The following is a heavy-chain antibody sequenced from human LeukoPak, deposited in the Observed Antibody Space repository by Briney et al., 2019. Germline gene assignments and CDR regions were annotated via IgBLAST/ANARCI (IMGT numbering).Heavy chain of an antibody. CDR2: IYNDGRT. J-gene: IGHJ3*02. D-gene: IGHD3-22*01. V-gene: IGHV3-53*01. CDR1: GFTFTKFW. Sequence: GESLRLSCEASGFTFTKFWMSWVRQAPGKGLEWVSLIYNDGRTYYADSVKGRCTISRDNLKNVLYLQMNSLKVEDTALYYCARGLFLSGYLDAFDIWGQGTVVTVSS. CDR3: ARGLFLSGYLDAFDI.